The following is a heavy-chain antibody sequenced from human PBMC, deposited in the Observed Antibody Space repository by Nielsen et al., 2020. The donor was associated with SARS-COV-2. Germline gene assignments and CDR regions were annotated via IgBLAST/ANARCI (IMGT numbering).Heavy chain of an antibody. CDR2: IYYSGST. V-gene: IGHV4-39*01. Sequence: SETLSLTCTVSGGSISSSSYYWGWIRQPPGKGLEWIGSIYYSGSTYYNPSLKSRVTISVDTSKNQFSLKLSSVTAADTAVYYCARHFNRRLERPDYWGQGTLVTVSS. CDR3: ARHFNRRLERPDY. CDR1: GGSISSSSYY. J-gene: IGHJ4*02. D-gene: IGHD1-1*01.